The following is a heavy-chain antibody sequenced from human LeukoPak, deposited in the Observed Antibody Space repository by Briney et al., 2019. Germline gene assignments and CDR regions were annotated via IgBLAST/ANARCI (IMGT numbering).Heavy chain of an antibody. CDR1: GFTFSSYA. D-gene: IGHD3-10*01. Sequence: GGSLRLSCAASGFTFSSYAMSWVRQAPGKGLEWVSAISGSGGSTYYADSVKGRFTISRDNSKNTLYLQMNRLTVEDTAVYYCGRGMRDYYGLDYWGQGILVTVSS. V-gene: IGHV3-23*01. J-gene: IGHJ4*02. CDR2: ISGSGGST. CDR3: GRGMRDYYGLDY.